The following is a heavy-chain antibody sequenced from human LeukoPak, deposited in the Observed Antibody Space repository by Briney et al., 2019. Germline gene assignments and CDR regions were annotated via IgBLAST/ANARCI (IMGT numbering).Heavy chain of an antibody. J-gene: IGHJ5*01. CDR2: IFYTGST. CDR3: ATRGERGGAFNWFDS. CDR1: GGSIGNNDYY. D-gene: IGHD3-10*01. V-gene: IGHV4-39*01. Sequence: SETLSLTCSVSGGSIGNNDYYWVRIRQPPGKGLEWIGSIFYTGSTYYNPSLKSRVTMSVDTSKNQFSLKLTSVTAADTAVYYWATRGERGGAFNWFDSWGQGTLVTVSS.